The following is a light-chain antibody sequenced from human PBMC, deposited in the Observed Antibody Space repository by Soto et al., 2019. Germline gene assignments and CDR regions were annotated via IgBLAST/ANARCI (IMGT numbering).Light chain of an antibody. CDR2: EVS. CDR3: XSYTSSSTPVV. CDR1: SSDVGGYNY. V-gene: IGLV2-14*01. J-gene: IGLJ2*01. Sequence: QSALTQPASVSGSPGQSITISCTGTSSDVGGYNYVSWYQQHPGKAPKLMIYEVSNRPSGVSNRFSGSKSGNTASLTISGLQAEDEADYYCXSYTSSSTPVVXGGGXKLTV.